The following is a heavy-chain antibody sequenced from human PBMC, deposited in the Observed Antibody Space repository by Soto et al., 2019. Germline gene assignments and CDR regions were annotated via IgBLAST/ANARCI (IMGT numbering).Heavy chain of an antibody. V-gene: IGHV5-51*01. CDR2: IYPGDSDT. CDR1: GYSFTSYW. D-gene: IGHD3-10*01. J-gene: IGHJ3*02. Sequence: PGESLKISCKGSGYSFTSYWIGWVRQMPGKGLEWMGIIYPGDSDTRYSPSFQGQVTISADKSISTAYLQWSSLKASDTAMYYWARLMVRHNDAFDIWGQGTMVTVSS. CDR3: ARLMVRHNDAFDI.